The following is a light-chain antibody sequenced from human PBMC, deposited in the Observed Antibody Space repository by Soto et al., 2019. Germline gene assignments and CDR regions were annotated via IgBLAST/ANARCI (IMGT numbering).Light chain of an antibody. J-gene: IGKJ4*01. V-gene: IGKV3-15*01. CDR3: QQHNNWPST. CDR1: QSVSNN. CDR2: GTS. Sequence: EIVMTQSPATLSVSPGERATLSCRAGQSVSNNLAWYQQKPGQAPRLLIYGTSTRANGIPARFSGSGSGTEFTLTINSLHSEDFAVYYCQQHNNWPSTCGGGTKVEI.